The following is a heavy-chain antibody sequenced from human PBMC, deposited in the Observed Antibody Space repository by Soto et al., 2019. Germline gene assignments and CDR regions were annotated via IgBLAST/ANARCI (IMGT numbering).Heavy chain of an antibody. CDR1: GFTFSSYE. CDR2: ISSSGSTI. CDR3: ARDSYYYASSGYSLPYGMDV. J-gene: IGHJ6*02. V-gene: IGHV3-48*03. D-gene: IGHD3-22*01. Sequence: GGSRRLSWAASGFTFSSYEMNWVRQAPGKGLEWVSYISSSGSTIYYADSVKGRFTISRDNAKNSLYLQMNSLRAEDTAVYYCARDSYYYASSGYSLPYGMDVCGQGTTVTVSS.